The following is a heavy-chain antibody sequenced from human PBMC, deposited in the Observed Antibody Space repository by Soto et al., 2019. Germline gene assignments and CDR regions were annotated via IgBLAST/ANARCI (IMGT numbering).Heavy chain of an antibody. Sequence: PGGSLRLSCAASGFTFSSYAMHWVRQAPGKGLEWVAVISYDGSNKYYADSVKGRFTISRDNSKNTLYLQMNSLRAEDTAVYYCARGFLEWLLFPVGYYYYGMDGWGQGTTVTVSS. CDR3: ARGFLEWLLFPVGYYYYGMDG. J-gene: IGHJ6*02. CDR1: GFTFSSYA. V-gene: IGHV3-30-3*01. CDR2: ISYDGSNK. D-gene: IGHD3-3*01.